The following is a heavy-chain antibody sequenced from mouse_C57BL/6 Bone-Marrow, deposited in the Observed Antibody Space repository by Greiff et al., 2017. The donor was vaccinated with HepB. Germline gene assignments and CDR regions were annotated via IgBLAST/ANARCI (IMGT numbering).Heavy chain of an antibody. CDR1: GYAFSSSW. CDR3: ARGVQTAQATWNFDY. D-gene: IGHD3-2*02. CDR2: IYPGDGDT. V-gene: IGHV1-82*01. Sequence: VQLVESGPELVKPGASVKISCKASGYAFSSSWMNWVKQRPGKGLEWIGRIYPGDGDTNYNGKFKGKAALTADKSSSTAYMQLSSLTSEDSAVYFCARGVQTAQATWNFDYWGQGTTLTVSS. J-gene: IGHJ2*01.